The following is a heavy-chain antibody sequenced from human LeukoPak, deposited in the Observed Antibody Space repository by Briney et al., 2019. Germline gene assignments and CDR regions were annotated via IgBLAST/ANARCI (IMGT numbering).Heavy chain of an antibody. CDR3: ARVEKYHFWSGHYGNYYYYYMDV. J-gene: IGHJ6*03. Sequence: GGSLRLSCAASGFTFSDYYMNWIRQAPGKGLEWVSYISSSGGSIYYADSVKGRFTISRDNAKNSLYLQMNSLRAEDSAVYYCARVEKYHFWSGHYGNYYYYYMDVWGKGTTVTVSS. CDR1: GFTFSDYY. V-gene: IGHV3-11*04. D-gene: IGHD3-3*01. CDR2: ISSSGGSI.